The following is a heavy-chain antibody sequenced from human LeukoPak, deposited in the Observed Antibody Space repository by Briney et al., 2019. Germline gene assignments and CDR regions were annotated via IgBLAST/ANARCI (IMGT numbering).Heavy chain of an antibody. J-gene: IGHJ4*02. CDR3: AQQGYYGSGSYPNTPFDY. CDR2: IYYSGST. V-gene: IGHV4-59*01. D-gene: IGHD3-10*01. CDR1: GGSISSYY. Sequence: SETLSLTCTVSGGSISSYYWSWIRQPPGKGLEWIGYIYYSGSTNYNPSLKSRVTISVDTSKNQLSLKLSSVTAADTAVYYCAQQGYYGSGSYPNTPFDYWGQGTLVTVSS.